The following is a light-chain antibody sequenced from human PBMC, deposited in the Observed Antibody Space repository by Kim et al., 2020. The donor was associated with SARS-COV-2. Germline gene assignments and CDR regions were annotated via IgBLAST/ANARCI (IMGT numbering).Light chain of an antibody. CDR3: SSYTSSSWV. Sequence: QSALTQPASVSGSPGQSITISCTGTSSDVGGYNYVSWYQQHPGKAPKLMIYDVSNRPSGVSNRFSGSKSGNTAFLTISGLQAEDEADYYCSSYTSSSWVFGGGTQLTVL. J-gene: IGLJ3*02. V-gene: IGLV2-14*03. CDR2: DVS. CDR1: SSDVGGYNY.